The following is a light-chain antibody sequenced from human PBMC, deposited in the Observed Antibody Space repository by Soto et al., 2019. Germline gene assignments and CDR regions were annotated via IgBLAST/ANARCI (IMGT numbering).Light chain of an antibody. CDR1: SNDVGAYNY. CDR3: CSDAASFWV. CDR2: AVI. Sequence: QSALTQPRSVSGSPGHSATLYCAGTSNDVGAYNYVSWYQQHPGKAPKLIIYAVIKRPSGVPDRLSGSKSGNTASLSISGIQTEDEADYYCCSDAASFWVFGGCTKLTVL. J-gene: IGLJ3*02. V-gene: IGLV2-11*01.